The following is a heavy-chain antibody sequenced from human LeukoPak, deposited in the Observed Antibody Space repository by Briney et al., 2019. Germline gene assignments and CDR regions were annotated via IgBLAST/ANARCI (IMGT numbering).Heavy chain of an antibody. CDR2: ISYDGSNK. V-gene: IGHV3-30-3*01. CDR1: GFTFSSYA. CDR3: AREGDTAMVIGYFDY. Sequence: GGSLRLSCAASGFTFSSYAMHWVRQAPGKGLEWVAVISYDGSNKYYADSAKGRFTISRDNSKNTLYLQMNSLRAEDTAVYYCAREGDTAMVIGYFDYWGQGTLVTVSS. D-gene: IGHD5-18*01. J-gene: IGHJ4*02.